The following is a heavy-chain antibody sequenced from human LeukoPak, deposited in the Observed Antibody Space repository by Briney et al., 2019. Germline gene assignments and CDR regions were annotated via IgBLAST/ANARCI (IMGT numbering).Heavy chain of an antibody. Sequence: PSETLSLTCTVSGGSISSYYWSWIRQPPGKGLEWIGYIYYSGSTNYNPSLKSRVTISVDTSKNQFSLKLSSVTAADTAVYYCARDGPGGSNYYDSSGYHYGVFGYWGQGTLVTVSS. V-gene: IGHV4-59*12. J-gene: IGHJ4*02. CDR2: IYYSGST. CDR3: ARDGPGGSNYYDSSGYHYGVFGY. D-gene: IGHD3-22*01. CDR1: GGSISSYY.